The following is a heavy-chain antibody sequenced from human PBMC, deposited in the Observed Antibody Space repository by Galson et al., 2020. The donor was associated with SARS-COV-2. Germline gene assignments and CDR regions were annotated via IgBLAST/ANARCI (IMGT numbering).Heavy chain of an antibody. J-gene: IGHJ4*02. V-gene: IGHV3-72*01. D-gene: IGHD1-1*01. Sequence: GGSLRLSCAASGFVFRAHYIDWVRQAPGKGLEWVGRIENNPMNYITKYAATVNGRFVISRDDSRNSVALQMNSLKSEDTAVYYCARSANWAFDSWGQGTLVTVSP. CDR2: IENNPMNYIT. CDR1: GFVFRAHY. CDR3: ARSANWAFDS.